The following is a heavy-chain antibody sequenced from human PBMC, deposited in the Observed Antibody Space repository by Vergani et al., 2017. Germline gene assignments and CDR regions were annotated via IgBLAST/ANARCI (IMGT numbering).Heavy chain of an antibody. J-gene: IGHJ6*03. CDR1: GFTFNRYG. Sequence: VQLVQSGGGVVQPGGSLRLSCVASGFTFNRYGMQWVRQAPGKGLEWVSGISWNSGSIGYADSVKGRFTISRDNAKNSLYLQMNSLRAEDTALYYCAKDTAYYYYYMDVWGKGTTVTVSS. CDR3: AKDTAYYYYYMDV. V-gene: IGHV3-9*01. CDR2: ISWNSGSI.